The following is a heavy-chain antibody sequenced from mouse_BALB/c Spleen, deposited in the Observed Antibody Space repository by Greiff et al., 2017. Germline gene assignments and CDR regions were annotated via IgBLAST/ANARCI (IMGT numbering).Heavy chain of an antibody. CDR3: ARHGGTRNWYFDV. CDR2: ISSGGSYT. V-gene: IGHV5-6*01. D-gene: IGHD2-14*01. Sequence: EVHLVESGGDLVKPGGSLKLSCAASGFTFSSYGMSWVRQTPDKRLEWVATISSGGSYTYYPDSVKGRFTISRDNAKNTLYLQMSSLESEDTAMYYCARHGGTRNWYFDVWGAGTTVTVSS. CDR1: GFTFSSYG. J-gene: IGHJ1*01.